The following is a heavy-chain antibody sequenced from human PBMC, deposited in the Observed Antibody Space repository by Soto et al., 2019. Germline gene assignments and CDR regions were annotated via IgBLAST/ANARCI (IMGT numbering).Heavy chain of an antibody. D-gene: IGHD3-3*01. CDR2: VNDGGGRT. CDR3: AKVEEVIIPPQTLDY. CDR1: GFTFSSHW. V-gene: IGHV3-74*01. J-gene: IGHJ4*02. Sequence: GGSLRLSCAASGFTFSSHWMHWVRQAPGKGLVWVSRVNDGGGRTNYADSVRGRFSISRDNSKNTLYLQMNSLRAEDTAVYYCAKVEEVIIPPQTLDYWGQGTLVTVSS.